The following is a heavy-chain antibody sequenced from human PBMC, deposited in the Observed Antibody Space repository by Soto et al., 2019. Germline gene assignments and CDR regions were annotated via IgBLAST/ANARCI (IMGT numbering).Heavy chain of an antibody. CDR1: GFTFTTRA. J-gene: IGHJ4*02. D-gene: IGHD3-10*01. V-gene: IGHV3-23*01. CDR3: TTGTQNFDY. Sequence: EVQLLESGGGLVQPGGSLRLSCAASGFTFTTRAMSWVRQAPGKGLQWVSGISASGGTTYYADSVKGRLTISRDNSKNMLYLLMTSLRDDDSAVYYCTTGTQNFDYWGRVTRVTVSS. CDR2: ISASGGTT.